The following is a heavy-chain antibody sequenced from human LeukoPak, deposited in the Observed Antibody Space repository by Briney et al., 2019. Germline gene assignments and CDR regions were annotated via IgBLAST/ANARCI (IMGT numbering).Heavy chain of an antibody. CDR1: GYTFTGYY. D-gene: IGHD3-16*01. V-gene: IGHV1-2*06. J-gene: IGHJ6*02. Sequence: ASVKVSCKASGYTFTGYYMHWVRQAPGQGLEWMGRINPNSGGTNYAQKFQGRVTMTRDTSISTAYMELSRLRSDDTAVYYCARDPFGFWGWFSMDGLGQGTTVTVSS. CDR2: INPNSGGT. CDR3: ARDPFGFWGWFSMDG.